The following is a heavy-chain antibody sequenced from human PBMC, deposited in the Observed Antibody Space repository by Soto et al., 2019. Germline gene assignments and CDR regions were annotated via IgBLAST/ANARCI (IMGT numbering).Heavy chain of an antibody. CDR1: GFTFSSYA. V-gene: IGHV3-23*01. Sequence: EVQLLESGGGLVQPGGSLRLSCAASGFTFSSYAMSWVRQAPGKGLEWVSAISGSGGSTYYADSVKGRFTISRDNSKNTLYLQMNSLRAEDTAVYYCAKESGHIVVVPAAIAYYYYGMDVWGQGTTVTVSS. CDR3: AKESGHIVVVPAAIAYYYYGMDV. D-gene: IGHD2-2*01. J-gene: IGHJ6*02. CDR2: ISGSGGST.